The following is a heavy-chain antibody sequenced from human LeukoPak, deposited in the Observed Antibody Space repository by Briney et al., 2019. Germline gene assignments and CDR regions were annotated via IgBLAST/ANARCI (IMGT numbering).Heavy chain of an antibody. V-gene: IGHV3-21*04. CDR1: TFTFNIYT. CDR3: AKDQPMDGYNF. D-gene: IGHD5-24*01. Sequence: GGSLRLSCAASTFTFNIYTMNWVRQAPGRGLEWVSSISSSSDYIYYADSVKGRFTISRDNAKNSLYLQMNSLRAEDTAVYYCAKDQPMDGYNFWGQGTLVTVSS. CDR2: ISSSSDYI. J-gene: IGHJ4*02.